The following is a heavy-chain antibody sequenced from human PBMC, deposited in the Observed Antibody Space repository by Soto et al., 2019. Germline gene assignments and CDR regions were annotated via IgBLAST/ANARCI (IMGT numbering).Heavy chain of an antibody. J-gene: IGHJ6*02. D-gene: IGHD3-10*01. Sequence: SETLSLTCTVAGGSISGYYWSWIRQPPGKGLEWIGEINHSGSTNYNPSLKSRVTISVDTSKNQFSLKLSSVTAADTAVYYCARGVRLNWYYGSGSYDYYYGMDVWGQGTTVTVSS. CDR2: INHSGST. CDR1: GGSISGYY. V-gene: IGHV4-34*01. CDR3: ARGVRLNWYYGSGSYDYYYGMDV.